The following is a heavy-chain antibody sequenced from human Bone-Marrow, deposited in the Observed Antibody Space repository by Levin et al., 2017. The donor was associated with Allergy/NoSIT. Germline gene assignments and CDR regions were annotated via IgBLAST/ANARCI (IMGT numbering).Heavy chain of an antibody. D-gene: IGHD5-24*01. CDR2: IKTKSDGGTT. J-gene: IGHJ4*02. V-gene: IGHV3-15*01. CDR3: TADLMD. Sequence: GGSLRLSCAVSGFTASNVWMSWVRQAPGKGLEWVGRIKTKSDGGTTEYAAAVKGRFTISRDDSENTLFLQMSSLESEDTAVYYCTADLMDWGQGTLVTVSS. CDR1: GFTASNVW.